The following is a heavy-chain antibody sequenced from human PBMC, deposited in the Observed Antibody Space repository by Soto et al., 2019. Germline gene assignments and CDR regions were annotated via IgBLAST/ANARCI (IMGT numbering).Heavy chain of an antibody. CDR3: ARDRNWEKYYFDY. Sequence: EVQLVESGGGLVKPGGSLRLSCAASGFTFSSYSMTWVRQAPGKGLEWVSSISSSSSYIYYADSVKGRFTISRDNAKNSLYLQMNSLRAEDTAVYYCARDRNWEKYYFDYWGQGTLVTVSS. J-gene: IGHJ4*02. CDR2: ISSSSSYI. D-gene: IGHD7-27*01. V-gene: IGHV3-21*01. CDR1: GFTFSSYS.